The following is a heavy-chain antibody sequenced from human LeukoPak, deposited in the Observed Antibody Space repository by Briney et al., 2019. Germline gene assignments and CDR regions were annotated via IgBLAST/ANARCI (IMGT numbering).Heavy chain of an antibody. V-gene: IGHV3-7*01. CDR3: ARIGYSSSSLDY. D-gene: IGHD6-6*01. CDR1: GFTFSRYW. CDR2: LNLDGTEK. J-gene: IGHJ4*02. Sequence: PGGSLRLSCAASGFTFSRYWMTWVRQAPGKGLEWVANLNLDGTEKFDVDSVKGRFTISRDNPKNSLYLQMNSLRAEDTAVYFCARIGYSSSSLDYWGQGTLATVSS.